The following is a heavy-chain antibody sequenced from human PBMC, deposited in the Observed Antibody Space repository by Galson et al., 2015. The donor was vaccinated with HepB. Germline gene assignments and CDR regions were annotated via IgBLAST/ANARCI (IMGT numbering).Heavy chain of an antibody. V-gene: IGHV5-51*03. CDR1: GYYFPTWW. Sequence: QSGAEVKKSGESLKISCKGSGYYFPTWWIGWVRQRPGKGLEWMGIIFPDDSDTRYSPSFQGQVTMSADRSINTAYLQWSSLKASDTAMYYCARRRFDSSTTYNFAYWGPGTLVTVSS. CDR3: ARRRFDSSTTYNFAY. CDR2: IFPDDSDT. J-gene: IGHJ4*02. D-gene: IGHD2/OR15-2a*01.